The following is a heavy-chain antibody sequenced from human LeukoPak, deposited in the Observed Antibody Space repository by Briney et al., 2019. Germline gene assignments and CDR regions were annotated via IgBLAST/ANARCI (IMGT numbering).Heavy chain of an antibody. CDR2: IYKEGNT. Sequence: GGSLRLSCPASGFTVSGNYMSWVRQAPGKGLQWVSTIYKEGNTFYADSVRGRFTLSRDNSKNTLYLQMNSLRAEDTAIYYCARESVTSGWYLYWGQGTLVTVSS. CDR3: ARESVTSGWYLY. V-gene: IGHV3-53*01. D-gene: IGHD6-19*01. J-gene: IGHJ4*02. CDR1: GFTVSGNY.